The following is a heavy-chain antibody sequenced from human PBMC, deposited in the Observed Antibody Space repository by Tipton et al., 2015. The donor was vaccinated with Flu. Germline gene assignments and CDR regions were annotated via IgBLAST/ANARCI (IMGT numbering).Heavy chain of an antibody. CDR1: GFIFSGYW. V-gene: IGHV3-74*01. J-gene: IGHJ4*02. CDR3: ARGGEYSGSSFDY. D-gene: IGHD6-6*01. Sequence: SLRLSCAASGFIFSGYWMHWVRQAPGKGLVWVSRINSDGISTTYSSTNYADSVKGRFTISRDNAKNTLYLQMNSLRAEDTAVYYCARGGEYSGSSFDYWGQGTLVTVSS. CDR2: INSDGISTTYSST.